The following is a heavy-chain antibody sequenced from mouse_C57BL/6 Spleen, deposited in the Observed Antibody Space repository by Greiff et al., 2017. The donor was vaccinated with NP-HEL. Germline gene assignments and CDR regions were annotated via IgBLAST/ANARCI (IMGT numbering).Heavy chain of an antibody. Sequence: VQLQQSGAELVRPGTSVKVSCKASGYAFTNYLIEWVKQRPGQGLEWIGVINPGSGGTNYNEKFKGKATLTADKSSSTAYMQLSSLTSEDSAVYFCARSEGHYCGSSNWYFDVWGTGTTVTVSS. CDR2: INPGSGGT. CDR3: ARSEGHYCGSSNWYFDV. D-gene: IGHD1-1*01. CDR1: GYAFTNYL. V-gene: IGHV1-54*01. J-gene: IGHJ1*03.